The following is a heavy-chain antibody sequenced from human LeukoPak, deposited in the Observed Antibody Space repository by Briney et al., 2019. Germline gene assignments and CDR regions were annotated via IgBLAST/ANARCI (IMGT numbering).Heavy chain of an antibody. J-gene: IGHJ4*02. CDR1: GFTASTYY. CDR2: IYSGGST. Sequence: GGSLRLSCAASGFTASTYYMTWVRQAPGKGLECVSVIYSGGSTYYADSVEGRFTVSRDNSKNTLYLQMNSLRAEDTAMYYCARGLGYCTSTTCLLPFDYWGQGTLVTVSS. D-gene: IGHD2-2*01. CDR3: ARGLGYCTSTTCLLPFDY. V-gene: IGHV3-53*01.